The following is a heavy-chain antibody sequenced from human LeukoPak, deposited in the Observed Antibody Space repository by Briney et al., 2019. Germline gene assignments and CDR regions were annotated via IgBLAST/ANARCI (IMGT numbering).Heavy chain of an antibody. D-gene: IGHD1-7*01. CDR1: GFTLSSYA. CDR2: ISGSGGST. CDR3: AKDLGGITGATGGLYFDY. V-gene: IGHV3-23*01. Sequence: GGSLRLSCATSGFTLSSYAMSWVRQAPGKGLEWVSAISGSGGSTYYADSVKGRFTISRDNSKNTLYLQMNSLRAEDTAVYYCAKDLGGITGATGGLYFDYWGQGTLVTVSS. J-gene: IGHJ4*02.